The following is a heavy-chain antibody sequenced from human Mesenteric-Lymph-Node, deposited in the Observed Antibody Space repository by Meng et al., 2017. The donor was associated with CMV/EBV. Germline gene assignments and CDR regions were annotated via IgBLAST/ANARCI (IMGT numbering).Heavy chain of an antibody. Sequence: SGPTLVKPTQTLTLTCTFSGFSLSTDGMRVSWIRQPPGKALEWLARIDWDDDTFYSTSLKTRLTISKDTSKNQVILTMTNMDPVDTATYYCARIHSGATGFDYWGQGALVTVSS. D-gene: IGHD1-26*01. V-gene: IGHV2-70D*14. CDR3: ARIHSGATGFDY. J-gene: IGHJ4*02. CDR1: GFSLSTDGMR. CDR2: IDWDDDT.